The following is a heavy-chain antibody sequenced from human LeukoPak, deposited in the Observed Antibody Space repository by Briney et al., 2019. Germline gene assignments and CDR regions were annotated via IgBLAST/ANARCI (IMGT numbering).Heavy chain of an antibody. CDR2: ISYDGSNK. CDR3: ARDRDSSGRYGHWYFDL. Sequence: GGSLRLSCAASGFTFSSYAMHWVRQAPGKGLEWVAVISYDGSNKYYADSVKGRFTISRDNSKNTLYLQMNSLRAEDTAVYYCARDRDSSGRYGHWYFDLWGRGTLVTVSS. CDR1: GFTFSSYA. J-gene: IGHJ2*01. V-gene: IGHV3-30-3*01. D-gene: IGHD6-19*01.